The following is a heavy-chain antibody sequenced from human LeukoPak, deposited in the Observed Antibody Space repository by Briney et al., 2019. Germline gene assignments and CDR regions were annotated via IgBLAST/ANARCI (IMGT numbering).Heavy chain of an antibody. Sequence: TGGSLRLSCAASGFTFSSYEMNWVRQAPGKGLEWVSYISSSGSTIYYADSVKGRFTISRDNAKNSLYLQMNSLRAEDTAVYYCARGMVIYDKAPGYWGQGTLVTVSS. V-gene: IGHV3-48*03. CDR1: GFTFSSYE. J-gene: IGHJ4*02. D-gene: IGHD2-21*01. CDR3: ARGMVIYDKAPGY. CDR2: ISSSGSTI.